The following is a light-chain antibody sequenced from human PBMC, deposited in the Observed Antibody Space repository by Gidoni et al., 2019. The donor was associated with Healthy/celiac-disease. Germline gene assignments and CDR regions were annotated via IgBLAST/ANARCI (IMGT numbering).Light chain of an antibody. Sequence: SYELTQPPSVSVSPGQTASITCSGDKLGDKYACWYQQQPGQSPVLVIYQDSKRPSGMPERFSGSNSGNTATLTISGTQAMDEADYYCQAWDSSTYVFGTGTKVTVL. CDR3: QAWDSSTYV. J-gene: IGLJ1*01. CDR1: KLGDKY. V-gene: IGLV3-1*01. CDR2: QDS.